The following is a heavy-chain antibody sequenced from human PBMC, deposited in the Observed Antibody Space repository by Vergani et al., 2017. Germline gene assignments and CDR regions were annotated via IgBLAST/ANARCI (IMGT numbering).Heavy chain of an antibody. J-gene: IGHJ3*02. CDR1: GFSLSTSGVG. Sequence: QITLKESGPTLVKPTQTLTLTCTFSGFSLSTSGVGVGWIRQPPGKALEWLALIYCDDDKRYSPSLKSRLNITKDTSKNQVVLTMTNMDPVDTATYCCAHRISPGTAAVLGFDIWGQGTMVTVSS. D-gene: IGHD6-13*01. V-gene: IGHV2-5*02. CDR2: IYCDDDK. CDR3: AHRISPGTAAVLGFDI.